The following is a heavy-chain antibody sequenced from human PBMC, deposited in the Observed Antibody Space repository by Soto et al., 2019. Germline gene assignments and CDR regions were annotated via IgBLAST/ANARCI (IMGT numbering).Heavy chain of an antibody. V-gene: IGHV3-30*18. CDR2: ISYDGSNK. D-gene: IGHD6-19*01. CDR1: GFTFSSYG. Sequence: PGGSLRLSCAASGFTFSSYGMHWVRQAPGKGLEWVAVISYDGSNKYYADSVKGRFTISRDNSNKTLYLQMNSLRVEDTAVSYCSKGPVAGLGYWGQGSLVTVSS. CDR3: SKGPVAGLGY. J-gene: IGHJ4*02.